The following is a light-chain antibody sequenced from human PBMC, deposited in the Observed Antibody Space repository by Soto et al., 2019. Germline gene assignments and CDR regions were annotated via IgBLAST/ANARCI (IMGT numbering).Light chain of an antibody. CDR1: QSVYSNY. J-gene: IGKJ3*01. Sequence: EIVLTQSPGTLSLSPGERATLSCRASQSVYSNYLAWYQQKPGQTPRLLIYGASSRATGIPDRFSGSGSGTDFTLTISRLETEDFAVYYCQQYDTSPFTFGPGNKVDVK. CDR3: QQYDTSPFT. CDR2: GAS. V-gene: IGKV3-20*01.